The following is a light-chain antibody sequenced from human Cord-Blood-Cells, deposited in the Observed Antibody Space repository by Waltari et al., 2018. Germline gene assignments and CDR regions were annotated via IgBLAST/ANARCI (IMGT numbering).Light chain of an antibody. Sequence: QSALTQPASVSGSPGQSITISCTGTSSDVGGYNYVSWYQQHPGKAPKLMIYDVSNRPSGVSNRFSGSKSGNTAYLTISGLQAEDEADYYCSSYTSSSTWLFGGGTKLTVL. J-gene: IGLJ3*02. CDR3: SSYTSSSTWL. V-gene: IGLV2-14*03. CDR1: SSDVGGYNY. CDR2: DVS.